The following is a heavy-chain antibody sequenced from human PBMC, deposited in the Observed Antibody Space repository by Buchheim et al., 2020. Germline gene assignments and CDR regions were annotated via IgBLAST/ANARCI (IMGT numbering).Heavy chain of an antibody. V-gene: IGHV4-34*01. CDR3: ARGTCSGGTCYSYYFYGMDV. CDR2: INHSGST. J-gene: IGHJ6*02. CDR1: GGSFSGYY. D-gene: IGHD2-15*01. Sequence: QVQLQQWGAGLLKPSETLSLTCAVYGGSFSGYYWSWIRQPPGKGLEWIGEINHSGSTNYNPSLKSRVTISVDTSKNQFSLKLSSVTAADTAVYYCARGTCSGGTCYSYYFYGMDVWGQGTT.